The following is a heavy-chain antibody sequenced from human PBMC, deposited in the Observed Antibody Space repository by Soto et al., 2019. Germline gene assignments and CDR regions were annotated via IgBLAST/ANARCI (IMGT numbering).Heavy chain of an antibody. Sequence: GGSLRLSCAASGFTFSSYGMHWVHQAPGKGLEWVAVIWYDGSNKYYADSVKGRFTISRDNSKNTLYLQMNSLRAEDTAVYYCARDYGLFNVDTAMGSDYWGQGTLVTVSS. CDR3: ARDYGLFNVDTAMGSDY. CDR2: IWYDGSNK. D-gene: IGHD5-18*01. J-gene: IGHJ4*02. V-gene: IGHV3-33*01. CDR1: GFTFSSYG.